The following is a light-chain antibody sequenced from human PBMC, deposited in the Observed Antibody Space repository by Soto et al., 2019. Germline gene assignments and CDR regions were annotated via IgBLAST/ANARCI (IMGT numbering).Light chain of an antibody. CDR1: MRDVGAYDL. J-gene: IGLJ2*01. CDR2: EVR. V-gene: IGLV2-14*01. Sequence: QSVLTQPASVSGSLGQSITISCAGTMRDVGAYDLVSWYQQHPGRVPQLIIYEVRNRPSGISFRFSDSKSGNTASLTISGLQAEDEADYYCSSFTSKSTLIFGGGTKVTVL. CDR3: SSFTSKSTLI.